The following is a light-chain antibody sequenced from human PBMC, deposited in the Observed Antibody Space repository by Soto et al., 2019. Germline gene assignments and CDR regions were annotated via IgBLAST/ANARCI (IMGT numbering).Light chain of an antibody. V-gene: IGKV3-20*01. CDR1: QSVRIN. J-gene: IGKJ1*01. CDR3: QQYGSSRWT. Sequence: EIVMTQSPATLAVSPGERATLSCRASQSVRINVAWYQQKNGQAPRLLVYGASSRATGIPDRFSGSGSGTDFTLTISRLEPEDFAVYYCQQYGSSRWTFGQGTKVDIK. CDR2: GAS.